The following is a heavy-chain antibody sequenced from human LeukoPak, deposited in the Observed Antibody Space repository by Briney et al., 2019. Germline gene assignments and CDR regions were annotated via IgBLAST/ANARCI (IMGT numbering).Heavy chain of an antibody. CDR1: GFTFSSYA. V-gene: IGHV3-30*04. CDR3: AKDLYDYNDYYYMDV. D-gene: IGHD5-24*01. CDR2: ISYDGT. Sequence: GGSLRLSCVASGFTFSSYAMHWVRQAPGKGLEWVAVISYDGTYADSVKGRFTISRDNSKNTLYLQMNSLRAEDTAVYYCAKDLYDYNDYYYMDVWGKGTTVTVSS. J-gene: IGHJ6*03.